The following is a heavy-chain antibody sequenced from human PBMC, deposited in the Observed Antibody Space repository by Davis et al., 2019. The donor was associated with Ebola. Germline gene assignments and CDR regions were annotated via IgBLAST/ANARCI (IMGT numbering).Heavy chain of an antibody. CDR2: ISSDSDYI. V-gene: IGHV3-21*04. CDR1: GFTFSTYS. CDR3: ARTSTRLDV. Sequence: GESLKISCAASGFTFSTYSMSWVRQAPGKALEWVSSISSDSDYIYYADSAKGRFTISRDNAKNSLFLQMNSLRAEDTAVYYCARTSTRLDVWGQGTTVTVSS. J-gene: IGHJ6*02.